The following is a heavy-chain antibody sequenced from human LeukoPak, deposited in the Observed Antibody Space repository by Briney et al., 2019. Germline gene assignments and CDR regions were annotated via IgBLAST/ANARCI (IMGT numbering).Heavy chain of an antibody. CDR2: INHSGST. Sequence: SETLSLTCAVYGGSFSNYHWSGIRQPPGEGLEWIGEINHSGSTNYNPSLKSRVTISVDTSKNQFSMKLSSVTAADTAVYYCASSYTYGYDFDYWGQGTLVTVSS. CDR3: ASSYTYGYDFDY. D-gene: IGHD5-18*01. J-gene: IGHJ4*02. V-gene: IGHV4-34*01. CDR1: GGSFSNYH.